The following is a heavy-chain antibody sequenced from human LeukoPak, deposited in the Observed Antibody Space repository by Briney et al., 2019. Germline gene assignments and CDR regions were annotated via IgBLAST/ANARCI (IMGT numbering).Heavy chain of an antibody. CDR2: ISGSGGST. CDR3: ARGHQEYCSSTSCYYYGMDV. V-gene: IGHV3-23*01. Sequence: GGSLRLSCAASGFTFSNYAMSWVRQAPGKGLEWVSAISGSGGSTYYADSVKGRFTISRDNSKNTLYLQMNSLRAEDTAVYYCARGHQEYCSSTSCYYYGMDVWGQGTTVTVSS. J-gene: IGHJ6*02. CDR1: GFTFSNYA. D-gene: IGHD2-2*01.